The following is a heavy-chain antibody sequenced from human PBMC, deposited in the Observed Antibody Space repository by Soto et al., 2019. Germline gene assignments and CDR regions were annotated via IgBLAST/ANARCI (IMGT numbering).Heavy chain of an antibody. CDR3: ARGEYSSSSGAPWFDP. Sequence: PSETLSLTCAVSGGSISSGGYSWSWIRQPPGKGLEWIGYIYHNGNTYSNPSLKSRVTISVDRSKNQFSLKLISVTAADTAVYYCARGEYSSSSGAPWFDPWGQGTLVTV. J-gene: IGHJ5*02. CDR2: IYHNGNT. CDR1: GGSISSGGYS. D-gene: IGHD6-6*01. V-gene: IGHV4-30-2*01.